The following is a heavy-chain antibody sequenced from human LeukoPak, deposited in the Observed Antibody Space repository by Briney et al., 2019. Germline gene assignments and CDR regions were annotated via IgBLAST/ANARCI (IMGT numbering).Heavy chain of an antibody. J-gene: IGHJ4*02. Sequence: ASVKVSCKASGYTFTSYYMHWVRQAPGQGLEWMGIINPSGGSTSYAQKFQGRVTMTRDTSTSTVYMELSSLRSEDTAVYYCAREGGLHCSSTSCYYYWGQGTLVTVSS. V-gene: IGHV1-46*01. D-gene: IGHD2-2*01. CDR1: GYTFTSYY. CDR2: INPSGGST. CDR3: AREGGLHCSSTSCYYY.